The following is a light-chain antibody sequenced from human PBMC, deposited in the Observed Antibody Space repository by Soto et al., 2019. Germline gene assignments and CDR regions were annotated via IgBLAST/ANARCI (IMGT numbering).Light chain of an antibody. CDR3: HSYDSSLSGSV. CDR1: SSNIGAGYD. V-gene: IGLV1-40*01. J-gene: IGLJ3*02. Sequence: QSALTQPPSVSGAPGQRVTISCTGSSSNIGAGYDVHWYQQLPGTVPKLLIYGNSNRPSGVPDRFSGSKSGTSASLAITGLQAEDEADYYCHSYDSSLSGSVFGGGTMLTVL. CDR2: GNS.